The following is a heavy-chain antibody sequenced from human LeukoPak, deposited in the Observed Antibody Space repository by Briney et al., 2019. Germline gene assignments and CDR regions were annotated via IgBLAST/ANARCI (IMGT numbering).Heavy chain of an antibody. V-gene: IGHV3-23*01. CDR2: VGSTGGTT. Sequence: GGSLRLSCVASGFTFTSSAMTWVGQAPGKELEGVSVVGSTGGTTYYPDSVKGRFSISRDNAKNTMILQMNNLRVEDTAVYYCAAVPGIIIAGYFASWGRGTLVAVS. CDR3: AAVPGIIIAGYFAS. J-gene: IGHJ4*02. CDR1: GFTFTSSA. D-gene: IGHD3-10*02.